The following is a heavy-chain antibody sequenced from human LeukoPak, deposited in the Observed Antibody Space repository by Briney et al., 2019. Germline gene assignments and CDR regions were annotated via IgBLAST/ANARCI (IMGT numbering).Heavy chain of an antibody. CDR2: ISGSGRTI. V-gene: IGHV3-48*03. Sequence: PGGSLRLSCAASGFTFSTYEMNWVRQAPGKGLERVSYISGSGRTIYYADSVKGRFTISRDNAKNSLYLQMNSLRTEDTAVYYCASSTAIGYWGQGTLVTVSS. J-gene: IGHJ4*02. CDR1: GFTFSTYE. CDR3: ASSTAIGY.